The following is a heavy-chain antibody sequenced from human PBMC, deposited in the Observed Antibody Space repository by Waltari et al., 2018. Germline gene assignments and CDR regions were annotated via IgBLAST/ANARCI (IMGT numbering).Heavy chain of an antibody. J-gene: IGHJ4*02. CDR1: GFTFSNYD. D-gene: IGHD1-1*01. Sequence: QVQLLESGGGVVQPGGSRRLSCAASGFTFSNYDMLWVRQAPGKGLEWVAFVRYDGGNSYNIDSVKGGFTVSRDNSTNTLYVQMNSLRPEDTAIYYCARGGMGYYYSDYWGQGTLVLVSS. V-gene: IGHV3-30*02. CDR2: VRYDGGNS. CDR3: ARGGMGYYYSDY.